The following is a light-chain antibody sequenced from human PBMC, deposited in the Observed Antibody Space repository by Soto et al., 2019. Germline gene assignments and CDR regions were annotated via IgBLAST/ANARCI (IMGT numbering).Light chain of an antibody. V-gene: IGKV3-11*01. CDR1: QALNTR. CDR3: HQRQSWPRT. CDR2: LTS. Sequence: EIVWTQSPATLSAFPGDRVTLSCRASQALNTRLDWYQHKPGQAPRLLIYLTSNRAAGVPARFSAWGSETDFTLTISDVEPEDFAVYYCHQRQSWPRTFGQGSKVEIK. J-gene: IGKJ1*01.